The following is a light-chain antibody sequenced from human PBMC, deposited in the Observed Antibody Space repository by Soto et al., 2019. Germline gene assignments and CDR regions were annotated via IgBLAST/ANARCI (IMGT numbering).Light chain of an antibody. J-gene: IGLJ2*01. CDR1: NSGDKY. Sequence: SYELTQPPSVSVSPGQTASITCSGDNSGDKYACWYQQNPGQSPVLVIYQDRKRPSGIPERFSGSNSGNTATLTISGTQAMDEADYYCQAWDSSTAVFGGGTKITVL. CDR3: QAWDSSTAV. CDR2: QDR. V-gene: IGLV3-1*01.